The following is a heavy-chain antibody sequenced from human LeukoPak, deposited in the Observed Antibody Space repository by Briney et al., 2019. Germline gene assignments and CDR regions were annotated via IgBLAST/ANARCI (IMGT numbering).Heavy chain of an antibody. V-gene: IGHV1-2*02. Sequence: GASLKVSCKASGYTFTGYYMHWVRQAPGQGREWMGWINPNSGGTNYAQKFQGRVTMTRDTSISTAYMELSRLRSDDTAVYYCARDSRDYYDSSGYYLDAFDIWGQGTMVTVSS. CDR3: ARDSRDYYDSSGYYLDAFDI. J-gene: IGHJ3*02. CDR1: GYTFTGYY. D-gene: IGHD3-22*01. CDR2: INPNSGGT.